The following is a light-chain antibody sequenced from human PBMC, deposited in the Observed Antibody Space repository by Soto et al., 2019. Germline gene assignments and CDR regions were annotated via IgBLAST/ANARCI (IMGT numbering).Light chain of an antibody. Sequence: QSVLTQPPSASGTPGQRVTISCSGSSSNIGSNYVYWYQQLPGTAPKLLIYRNNQRPSGVPDRFSGSKSGTSASLAISGLRSEDEADYHCSSYTGSSPYVFGTGTKVTVL. CDR3: SSYTGSSPYV. CDR2: RNN. CDR1: SSNIGSNY. J-gene: IGLJ1*01. V-gene: IGLV1-47*01.